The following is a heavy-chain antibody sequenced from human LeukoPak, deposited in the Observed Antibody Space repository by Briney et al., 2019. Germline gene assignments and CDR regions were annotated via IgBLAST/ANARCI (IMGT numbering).Heavy chain of an antibody. CDR1: GFTFTSYW. J-gene: IGHJ4*02. D-gene: IGHD5-18*01. V-gene: IGHV3-7*01. CDR3: ATSKDTAGGPY. CDR2: IRHDGGAK. Sequence: GGSLRLSCAASGFTFTSYWMTWLRHAPGKGLEGLDNIRHDGGAKYYGGSVKGRFTISRDNAKNSLFLQMNSLRAEDTAVYYCATSKDTAGGPYWGQGTLVTVSS.